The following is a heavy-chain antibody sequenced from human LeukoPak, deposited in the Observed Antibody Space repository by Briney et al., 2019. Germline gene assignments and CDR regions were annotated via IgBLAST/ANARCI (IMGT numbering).Heavy chain of an antibody. CDR2: IYYSGSN. D-gene: IGHD3-22*01. V-gene: IGHV4-59*01. CDR1: GGSMSSYY. Sequence: SETLTLICTVSGGSMSSYYWRWLRQPPGKGLEWIGYIYYSGSNNYKPSLKRRVTISEEKSKKQFSLKLRSVTAADTAVYYCARVTGYMIEDYFDYWGQGTLVTVSS. CDR3: ARVTGYMIEDYFDY. J-gene: IGHJ4*02.